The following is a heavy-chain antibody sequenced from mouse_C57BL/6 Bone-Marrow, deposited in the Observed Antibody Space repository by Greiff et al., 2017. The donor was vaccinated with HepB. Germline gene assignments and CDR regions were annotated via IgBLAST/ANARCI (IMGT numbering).Heavy chain of an antibody. CDR2: IRNKANGYTT. V-gene: IGHV7-3*01. J-gene: IGHJ2*01. Sequence: EVKVVQSGGGLVQPGGSLSLSCAASGFTLTDYYMSWVRQPPGKALEWLGFIRNKANGYTTEYSASVKGRFTISRDNSQSILYLQMNALRAEDSATYYCARWGYYGSYYFDYWGQGTTLTVSS. CDR1: GFTLTDYY. D-gene: IGHD1-1*01. CDR3: ARWGYYGSYYFDY.